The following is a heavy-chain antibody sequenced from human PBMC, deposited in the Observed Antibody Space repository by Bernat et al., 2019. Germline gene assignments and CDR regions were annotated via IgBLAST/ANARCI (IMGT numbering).Heavy chain of an antibody. D-gene: IGHD6-13*01. J-gene: IGHJ4*02. CDR3: TTDVSGYMGDY. V-gene: IGHV3-30-3*01. CDR1: GFTFSSYA. CDR2: ISYDGSNK. Sequence: QVQLVESGGGVVQPGRSLRLSCAASGFTFSSYAMHWVRQAPGKGLEWVAVISYDGSNKYYADSVKGRFTISRDNSKNTLYLQMNSLKTEDTAVYYCTTDVSGYMGDYWGQGTLVTVSS.